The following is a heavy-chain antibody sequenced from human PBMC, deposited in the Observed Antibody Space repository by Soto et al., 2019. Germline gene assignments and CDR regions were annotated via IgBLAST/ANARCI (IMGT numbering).Heavy chain of an antibody. Sequence: ASVKVSCKASGYTFTSYAMHWVRQAPGQRLEWMGWINAGNGSTKYSQKFQGRVTITRDTSASTAYMELSSLRSEDTAVYYCARDTVTTNLDYWGQGTLVTVSS. CDR2: INAGNGST. D-gene: IGHD4-17*01. CDR1: GYTFTSYA. J-gene: IGHJ4*02. V-gene: IGHV1-3*01. CDR3: ARDTVTTNLDY.